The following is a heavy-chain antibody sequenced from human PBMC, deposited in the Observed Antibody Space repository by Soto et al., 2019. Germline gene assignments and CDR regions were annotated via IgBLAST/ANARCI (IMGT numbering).Heavy chain of an antibody. V-gene: IGHV4-59*01. D-gene: IGHD5-12*01. CDR3: ARRDGYNSGSFDY. CDR1: GGSISSYY. J-gene: IGHJ4*02. CDR2: IYYSGST. Sequence: SETLSLTCTVSGGSISSYYWSWIRQPPGKGLEWIGYIYYSGSTNYNPSLKSRVTISVDTSKNQFSLKLSSVAAADTAVYYCARRDGYNSGSFDYWGQGTLVTGSS.